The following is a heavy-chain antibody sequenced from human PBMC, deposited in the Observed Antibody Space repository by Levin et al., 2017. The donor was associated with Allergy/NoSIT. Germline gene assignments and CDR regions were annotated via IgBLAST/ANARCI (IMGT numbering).Heavy chain of an antibody. CDR3: ATGQYYYDSSGLRRDYYYYGMDV. CDR2: FDPEDGET. CDR1: GYTLTELS. V-gene: IGHV1-24*01. Sequence: GESLKISCQVSGYTLTELSMHWVRQAPGKGLEWMGGFDPEDGETIYAQKFQGRVTMTEDTSTDTAYMELSSLRSEDTAVYYCATGQYYYDSSGLRRDYYYYGMDVWGQGTTVTVSS. D-gene: IGHD3-22*01. J-gene: IGHJ6*02.